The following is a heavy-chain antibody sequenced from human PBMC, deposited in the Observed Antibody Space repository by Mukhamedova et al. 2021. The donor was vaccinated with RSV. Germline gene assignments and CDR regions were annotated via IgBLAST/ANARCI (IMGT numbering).Heavy chain of an antibody. CDR2: YDGTYK. CDR3: ARESYSTTSGADY. D-gene: IGHD2-2*01. V-gene: IGHV3-33*01. Sequence: YDGTYKYYADSVKGRFNISRDNSKNTLYLQVNTLRAEDTAVYYCARESYSTTSGADYWGQGTLVTVSS. J-gene: IGHJ4*02.